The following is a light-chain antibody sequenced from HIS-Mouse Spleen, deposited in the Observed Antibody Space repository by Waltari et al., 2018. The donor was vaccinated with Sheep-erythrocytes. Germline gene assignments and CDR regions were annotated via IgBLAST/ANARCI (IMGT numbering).Light chain of an antibody. V-gene: IGLV2-23*01. CDR3: CSYAGSSTPWV. Sequence: QSALTQPASVSGSPGQSITNSCTGTSSDVGSYNLVSWYQQHPGKAPKLMIYEGSNGTSGVSNRFSGSKSGNTASLTISGLQAEDEADYYCCSYAGSSTPWVFGGGTKLTVL. CDR1: SSDVGSYNL. CDR2: EGS. J-gene: IGLJ3*02.